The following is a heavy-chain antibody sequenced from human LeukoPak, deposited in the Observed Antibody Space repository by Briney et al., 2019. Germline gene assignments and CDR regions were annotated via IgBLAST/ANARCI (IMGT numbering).Heavy chain of an antibody. CDR3: ASGYNWKDHFDY. D-gene: IGHD1-1*01. CDR2: ISSSSSYI. J-gene: IGHJ4*02. V-gene: IGHV3-21*01. CDR1: GFTFSSYS. Sequence: PGGSLRLPCAASGFTFSSYSMNWVRQAPGKGLEWVSSISSSSSYIYYADSVKGRFTISRDNAKNSLYLRMNSLRAEDTAVYYCASGYNWKDHFDYWGQGTLVTVSS.